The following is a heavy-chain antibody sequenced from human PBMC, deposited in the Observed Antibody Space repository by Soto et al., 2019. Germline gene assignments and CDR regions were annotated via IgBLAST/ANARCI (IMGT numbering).Heavy chain of an antibody. Sequence: GGSLRLSCAASGFTFSSYAMHWVRQAPGKGLEWVAVISYDGSNKYYADSVKGRFTISRDNSKNTLYLQMNSLRAEDTAVYYCAREVYYDFWSGYFPYYYYGMDVWGQGTTVTVSS. D-gene: IGHD3-3*01. CDR2: ISYDGSNK. CDR1: GFTFSSYA. CDR3: AREVYYDFWSGYFPYYYYGMDV. J-gene: IGHJ6*02. V-gene: IGHV3-30-3*01.